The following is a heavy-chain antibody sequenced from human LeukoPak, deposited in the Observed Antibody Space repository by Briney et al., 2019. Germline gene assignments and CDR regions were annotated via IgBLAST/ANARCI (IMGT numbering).Heavy chain of an antibody. V-gene: IGHV3-30*02. D-gene: IGHD5-12*01. Sequence: GGSLRLSCAASGFTFSSYGMHWVRQAPGKGLEWVAYIQYDGSNEQYADSVKGRFSISRDSSKNILYLQMNSLRAEDTAVYYCASVSDIVATDRHMYYFDYWGQGTLVTVSS. J-gene: IGHJ4*02. CDR1: GFTFSSYG. CDR2: IQYDGSNE. CDR3: ASVSDIVATDRHMYYFDY.